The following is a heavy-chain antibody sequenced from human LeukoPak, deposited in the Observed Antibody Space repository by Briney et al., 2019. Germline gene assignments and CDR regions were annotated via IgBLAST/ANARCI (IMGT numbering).Heavy chain of an antibody. CDR1: GYTFTGYY. CDR3: ARLRLGELSLRGYSWFDP. V-gene: IGHV1-2*06. J-gene: IGHJ5*02. CDR2: INPNSGGT. Sequence: ASVKVSCKASGYTFTGYYMHWVRQAPGQGLEWMGRINPNSGGTNYAQKFQGRVTMTRDTSISTAYMELSRLRSDDTAVYYCARLRLGELSLRGYSWFDPWGQGTLVTVSS. D-gene: IGHD3-16*02.